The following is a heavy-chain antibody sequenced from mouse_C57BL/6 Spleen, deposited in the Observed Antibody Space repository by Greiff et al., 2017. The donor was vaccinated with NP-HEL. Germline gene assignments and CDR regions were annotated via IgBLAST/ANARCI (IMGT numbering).Heavy chain of an antibody. CDR3: TRGEGTRYYFDY. V-gene: IGHV1-15*01. CDR2: IDPETGGT. CDR1: GYTFTDYE. Sequence: VQQQQPGAELVRPGASVTLSCKASGYTFTDYEMHWVKQTPVHGLEWIGAIDPETGGTAYNQKFKGKAILTADKSSSTAYMELRSLTSEDSAVYYCTRGEGTRYYFDYWGQGTTLTVSS. D-gene: IGHD3-3*01. J-gene: IGHJ2*01.